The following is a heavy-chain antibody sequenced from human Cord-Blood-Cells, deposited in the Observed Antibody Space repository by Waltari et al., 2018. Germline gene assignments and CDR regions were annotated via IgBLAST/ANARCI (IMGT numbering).Heavy chain of an antibody. Sequence: GGSLRLSCAASGFTVSSNYMSWVRQAPGKGLEWVSVIYSGGSTYYADSVKGQFTISRDNSKNTLYLQMNSLRAEDTAVYYCAATTMVRGVINYWGQGTLVTVSS. CDR3: AATTMVRGVINY. J-gene: IGHJ4*02. D-gene: IGHD3-10*01. V-gene: IGHV3-53*01. CDR2: IYSGGST. CDR1: GFTVSSNY.